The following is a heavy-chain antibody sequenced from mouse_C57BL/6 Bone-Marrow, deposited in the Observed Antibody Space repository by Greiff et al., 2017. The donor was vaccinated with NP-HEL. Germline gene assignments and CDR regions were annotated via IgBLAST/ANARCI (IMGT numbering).Heavy chain of an antibody. V-gene: IGHV14-2*01. Sequence: EVQLQQSGAELVKPGASVQLSCTASGFTITDYYMRWVKQRTEQGLEWIGRFDPEDGETKYAPKFQGKATITADTSSNPAYLELSSLTSEDTAVYYCARITTVVAPFDYWGQGTTLTVSS. CDR3: ARITTVVAPFDY. D-gene: IGHD1-1*01. CDR1: GFTITDYY. CDR2: FDPEDGET. J-gene: IGHJ2*01.